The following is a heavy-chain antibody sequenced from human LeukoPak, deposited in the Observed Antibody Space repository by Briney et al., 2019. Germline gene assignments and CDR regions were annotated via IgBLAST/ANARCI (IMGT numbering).Heavy chain of an antibody. V-gene: IGHV4-4*07. CDR1: GGSISSYY. J-gene: IGHJ3*02. D-gene: IGHD2-21*01. CDR3: ARSKTHVAPGAFDI. Sequence: PSETLSLTCTVSGGSISSYYWSWIRQPAGKGLEWIGRIYTSGSTNYNPSLKSRVTMSVDTSKNQFSLKLSSVTAADTAVYYCARSKTHVAPGAFDIWGQGTMVTVSS. CDR2: IYTSGST.